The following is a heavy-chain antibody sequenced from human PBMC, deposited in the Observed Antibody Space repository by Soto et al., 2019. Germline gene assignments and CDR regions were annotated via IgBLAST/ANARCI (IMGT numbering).Heavy chain of an antibody. Sequence: EVQLVESGGGLVKPGGSLRLSCAASGFTFSSYSMNWVRQAPGKGLEWVSSISSISSYIYYADSVKGRFTISRDNAKNSLYLQMNSLRAEDTAVYYCARLVYYYDSSGYYYFDYWGQGTLVTVSS. CDR1: GFTFSSYS. J-gene: IGHJ4*02. CDR2: ISSISSYI. CDR3: ARLVYYYDSSGYYYFDY. D-gene: IGHD3-22*01. V-gene: IGHV3-21*01.